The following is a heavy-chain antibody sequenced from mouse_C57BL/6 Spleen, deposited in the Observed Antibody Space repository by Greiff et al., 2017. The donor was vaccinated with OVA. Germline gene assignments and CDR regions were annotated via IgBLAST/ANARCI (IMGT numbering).Heavy chain of an antibody. J-gene: IGHJ2*01. CDR3: ARRRQLRPFDY. CDR2: INPNNGGT. D-gene: IGHD3-2*02. CDR1: GYTFTDYN. V-gene: IGHV1-18*01. Sequence: VQLKQSGPELVKPGASVKIPCKASGYTFTDYNMDWVKQSHGKSLEWIGDINPNNGGTIYNQKFKGKATLTVDKSSSTAYMELRSLTSEDTAVYYCARRRQLRPFDYWGQGTTLTVSS.